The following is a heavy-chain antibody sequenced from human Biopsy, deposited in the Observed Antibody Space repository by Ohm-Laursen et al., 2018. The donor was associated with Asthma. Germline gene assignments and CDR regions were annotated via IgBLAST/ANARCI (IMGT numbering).Heavy chain of an antibody. CDR2: INAGNGNT. CDR3: ARTYYDFSTGQVNDALAM. V-gene: IGHV1-3*01. Sequence: SVKVSCKASGYTFINYAINWVRQAPGQRLEWMGWINAGNGNTKYSEKFQGRVTITRDTSASTAYMDLSSLRSEDTAVYYCARTYYDFSTGQVNDALAMWGQGTVVTVSS. D-gene: IGHD3-3*01. J-gene: IGHJ3*02. CDR1: GYTFINYA.